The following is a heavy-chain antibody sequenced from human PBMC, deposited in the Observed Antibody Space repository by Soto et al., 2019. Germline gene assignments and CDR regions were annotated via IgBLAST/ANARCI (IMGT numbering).Heavy chain of an antibody. CDR1: GFTFSDYY. Sequence: QVQLVESGGGLVQTSGSLRIACVASGFTFSDYYMSWVRQAPGKGLEWVSYISSSGNTIYYADSVKGRFTISRDNAKNSVYLHMNSLRAEDTALYFCAKMSSEHYYDPVFSWGQGTLVTVSS. CDR2: ISSSGNTI. V-gene: IGHV3-11*01. D-gene: IGHD3-22*01. J-gene: IGHJ4*02. CDR3: AKMSSEHYYDPVFS.